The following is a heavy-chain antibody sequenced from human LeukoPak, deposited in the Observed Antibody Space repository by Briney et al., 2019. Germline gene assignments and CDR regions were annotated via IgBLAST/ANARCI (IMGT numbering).Heavy chain of an antibody. CDR1: GGSINRGDYY. CDR3: ARHEGADGIKKWSPHIDF. J-gene: IGHJ4*02. D-gene: IGHD2-8*01. V-gene: IGHV4-31*03. Sequence: SQTLSLTCTVSGGSINRGDYYWTWIRQVPGTGLEWIGYIYYRGSTYYNPSLRSRASISVDAYKNESSLNLNSVTAADTAVYHCARHEGADGIKKWSPHIDFWGQGTLVTVST. CDR2: IYYRGST.